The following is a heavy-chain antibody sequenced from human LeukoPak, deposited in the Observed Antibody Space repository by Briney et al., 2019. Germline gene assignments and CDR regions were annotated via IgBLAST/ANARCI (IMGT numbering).Heavy chain of an antibody. CDR3: AREESGIRLDS. CDR1: GYTFTGYY. Sequence: ASVKVSCKASGYTFTGYYIHWVRQAPGQGLEWMGWMNAKSGGTNYEQKYQGRVTMTRDTSISTAYMEVSRLRSDDTAVYYCAREESGIRLDSWGQGTLVTVSS. D-gene: IGHD2-15*01. CDR2: MNAKSGGT. J-gene: IGHJ5*01. V-gene: IGHV1-2*02.